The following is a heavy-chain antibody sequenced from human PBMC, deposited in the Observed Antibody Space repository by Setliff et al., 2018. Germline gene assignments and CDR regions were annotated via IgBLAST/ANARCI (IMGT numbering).Heavy chain of an antibody. CDR1: GGSISSGGFY. V-gene: IGHV4-61*09. Sequence: SETLSLTCSVSGGSISSGGFYWSWIRQSAGRGLEWIGHFHTGGATDYNLSLKSRVTISLDSSKNQFSLRLSSVTAADTSVYYCASRYCSSTNCWNWFDPWGQGTLVTVSS. CDR2: FHTGGAT. J-gene: IGHJ5*02. CDR3: ASRYCSSTNCWNWFDP. D-gene: IGHD2-2*01.